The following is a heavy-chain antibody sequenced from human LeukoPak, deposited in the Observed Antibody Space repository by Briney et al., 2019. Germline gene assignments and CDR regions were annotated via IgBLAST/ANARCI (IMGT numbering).Heavy chain of an antibody. J-gene: IGHJ4*02. CDR1: GYSFTNYW. CDR3: ARLKYDSDGHPLDY. Sequence: GESLKISCKGSGYSFTNYWITWVRRMPGKALEWMGRIDPSDSYSIYSPSFQGHVTFAADKSISAAYLQWSSLKASDTAIYYCARLKYDSDGHPLDYWGQGTLVTVSS. D-gene: IGHD3-22*01. CDR2: IDPSDSYS. V-gene: IGHV5-10-1*01.